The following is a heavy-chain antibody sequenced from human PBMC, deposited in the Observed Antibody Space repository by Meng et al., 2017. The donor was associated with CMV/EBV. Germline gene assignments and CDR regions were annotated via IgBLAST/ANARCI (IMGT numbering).Heavy chain of an antibody. V-gene: IGHV4-4*07. Sequence: VEMQEAGPGLVNPSETLSLTCTVSGGSISSYYWSWIRQPAGKGLEWIGRIYTSGSTNYNPSLKSRVTMSVDTSKNQFSLKLSSVTAADTAVYYCAREIVVVPAAIDNRFDPWGQGTLVTVSS. CDR1: GGSISSYY. CDR2: IYTSGST. CDR3: AREIVVVPAAIDNRFDP. J-gene: IGHJ5*02. D-gene: IGHD2-2*02.